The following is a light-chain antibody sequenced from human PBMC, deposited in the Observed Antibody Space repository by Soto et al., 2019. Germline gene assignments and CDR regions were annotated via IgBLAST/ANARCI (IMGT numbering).Light chain of an antibody. CDR2: DVS. J-gene: IGKJ1*01. CDR3: HQYNTYWT. CDR1: QNIGSW. Sequence: DIQMTQFPSTLSASVGDRVTITCRASQNIGSWLAWYQQKPGKAPKVLIYDVSNLETVVPSRFSGSGSGTAFTLTISSLQPDDFATYYCHQYNTYWTFGHGTKVEIK. V-gene: IGKV1-5*01.